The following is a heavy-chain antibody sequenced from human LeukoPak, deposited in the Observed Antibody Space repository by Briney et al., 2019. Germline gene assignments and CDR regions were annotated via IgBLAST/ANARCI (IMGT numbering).Heavy chain of an antibody. D-gene: IGHD3-22*01. CDR1: GFTFSSYA. CDR3: ARERTPRYYYDSSGYYFDY. J-gene: IGHJ4*02. Sequence: QPGRSLRLSCAASGFTFSSYAMHWVRQAPGKGLEWVAVISYDGSNKYYADSVKGRFTISRDNSKNTLYLQMNSLRAKDTAVYYCARERTPRYYYDSSGYYFDYWGQGTLVTVSS. CDR2: ISYDGSNK. V-gene: IGHV3-30*04.